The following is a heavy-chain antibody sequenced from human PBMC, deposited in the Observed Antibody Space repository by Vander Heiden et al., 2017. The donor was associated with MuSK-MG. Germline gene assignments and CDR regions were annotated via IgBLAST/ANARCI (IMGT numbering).Heavy chain of an antibody. V-gene: IGHV3-7*01. CDR2: INQDGSEQ. Sequence: EVQLVESGGALVQSGGSLRLSCAASGFTFRRYWISWVRQAPGKGLEWVANINQDGSEQYYVDSVKGRLTISRDNAKDSLYLQMSGLRPEDTAVYFCARDREYSNTWDEFDYWGQGTLVTVS. CDR3: ARDREYSNTWDEFDY. D-gene: IGHD5-12*01. J-gene: IGHJ4*02. CDR1: GFTFRRYW.